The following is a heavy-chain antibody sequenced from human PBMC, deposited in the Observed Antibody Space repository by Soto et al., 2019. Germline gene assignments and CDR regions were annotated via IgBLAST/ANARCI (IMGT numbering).Heavy chain of an antibody. J-gene: IGHJ4*02. Sequence: SETLSLTCAVYGGSFSGYYWSWIRQPPGKGLEWIGEINHSGSTNYNPSLKSRVTISVDTSKNQFSLKLSSVTAADTAVYYCARPKRWLQFFDYWGQGTLVTVSS. CDR1: GGSFSGYY. CDR2: INHSGST. V-gene: IGHV4-34*01. D-gene: IGHD5-12*01. CDR3: ARPKRWLQFFDY.